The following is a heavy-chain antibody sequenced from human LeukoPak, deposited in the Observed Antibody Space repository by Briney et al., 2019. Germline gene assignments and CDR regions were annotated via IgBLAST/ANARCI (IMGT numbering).Heavy chain of an antibody. CDR1: GGTFSSYA. CDR3: ARDRGSYGFIRTSDY. V-gene: IGHV1-69*13. J-gene: IGHJ4*02. CDR2: IIPIFGTA. Sequence: SVKVSCKASGGTFSSYAISWVRQAPGQGLEWMGGIIPIFGTANYAQKFQGRVTITADESTSTAYMELSSLRSEDTAVYYCARDRGSYGFIRTSDYWGQGTLVTVSS. D-gene: IGHD5-18*01.